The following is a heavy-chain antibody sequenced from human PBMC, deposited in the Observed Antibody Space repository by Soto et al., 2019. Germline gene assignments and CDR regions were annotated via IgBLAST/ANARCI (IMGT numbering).Heavy chain of an antibody. CDR3: AKDDYYYDSSGYCQH. CDR2: ISYDGSNK. Sequence: QVQLVESGGGVVQPGRSLRLSCAASGFTFSSYGMHWVRQAPGKGLEWVAVISYDGSNKYYADSVKGRFTISRDNSKNTLYLQMNSLRAEDTAVYYCAKDDYYYDSSGYCQHWGQGTLVTVSS. CDR1: GFTFSSYG. V-gene: IGHV3-30*18. J-gene: IGHJ1*01. D-gene: IGHD3-22*01.